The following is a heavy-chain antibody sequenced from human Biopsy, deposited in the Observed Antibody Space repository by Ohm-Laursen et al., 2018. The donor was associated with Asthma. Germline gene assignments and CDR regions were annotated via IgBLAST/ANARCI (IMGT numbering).Heavy chain of an antibody. D-gene: IGHD6-19*01. CDR3: AKDFRGIAVAGDRGFDY. Sequence: SLRLSCAASGFTFSSSAMSWVRQAPGKGLERVSPITGIGGTTYYADSVRGRFTVSRDNSKSTLFLQMDSLSAEDTAVYYCAKDFRGIAVAGDRGFDYWGQGTLVTVSS. CDR2: ITGIGGTT. J-gene: IGHJ4*02. V-gene: IGHV3-23*01. CDR1: GFTFSSSA.